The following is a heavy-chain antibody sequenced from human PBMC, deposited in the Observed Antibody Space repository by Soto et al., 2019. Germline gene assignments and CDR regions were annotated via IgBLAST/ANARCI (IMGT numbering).Heavy chain of an antibody. D-gene: IGHD2-2*01. CDR2: IYYSGST. Sequence: QVQLQESGPGLVKPSQTLSLTCTVSGGSISSGDYYWSWIRQPPGKGLEWIGYIYYSGSTYYNPSLKSRVSISVDTSKIQFSLKMSAVTAADTAVYYCARDCSSTSCYSRYYYYGMDVWGQGTTVTVSS. CDR3: ARDCSSTSCYSRYYYYGMDV. CDR1: GGSISSGDYY. V-gene: IGHV4-30-4*01. J-gene: IGHJ6*02.